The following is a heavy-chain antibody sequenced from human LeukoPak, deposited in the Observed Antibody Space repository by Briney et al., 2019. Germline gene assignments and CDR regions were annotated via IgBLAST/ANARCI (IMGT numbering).Heavy chain of an antibody. CDR3: VRDRSARFFDF. Sequence: GGSLRLSCAASGFTFRNHGMYWVRQAPGKGLEWVAITWYDGSNQYYGDSVKGRFTISRDNSKNMLYLQMNSLRAEDTALYFCVRDRSARFFDFWGRGTLVTVSS. D-gene: IGHD3-3*01. V-gene: IGHV3-33*01. J-gene: IGHJ2*01. CDR1: GFTFRNHG. CDR2: TWYDGSNQ.